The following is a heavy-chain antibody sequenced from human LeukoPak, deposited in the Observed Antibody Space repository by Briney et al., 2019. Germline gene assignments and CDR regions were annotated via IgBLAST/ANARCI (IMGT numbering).Heavy chain of an antibody. D-gene: IGHD2-2*01. J-gene: IGHJ4*02. V-gene: IGHV4-38-2*02. Sequence: SETLSLTCTVSGYSISSGYYWGWIRQPPGKGLELIGSIYNSGSTYYTPSLKSRVTISGDTSKNKFSLKMNSVTAADTAVYYCARDGDRRYCSSTSCYSLDYWGQGTLVTVSS. CDR2: IYNSGST. CDR3: ARDGDRRYCSSTSCYSLDY. CDR1: GYSISSGYY.